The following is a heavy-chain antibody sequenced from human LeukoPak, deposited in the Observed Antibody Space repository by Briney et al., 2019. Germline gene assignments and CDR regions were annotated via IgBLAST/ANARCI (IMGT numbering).Heavy chain of an antibody. CDR3: ASSPLAAAGPGYFQH. D-gene: IGHD6-13*01. CDR1: GGSISSGGYS. J-gene: IGHJ1*01. Sequence: SQTLSLTCAVSGGSISSGGYSWSWIRQPPGKGLEWIGYIYHSGSTYYNPSLKSRVTISVDRSKNQFSLKLSSVTAADTAVYYCASSPLAAAGPGYFQHWGQGTLVTVSS. CDR2: IYHSGST. V-gene: IGHV4-30-2*01.